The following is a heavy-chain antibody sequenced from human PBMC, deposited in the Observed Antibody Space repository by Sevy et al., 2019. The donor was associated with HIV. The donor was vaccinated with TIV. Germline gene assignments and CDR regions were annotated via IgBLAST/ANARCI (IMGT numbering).Heavy chain of an antibody. CDR1: GYTFTSYG. Sequence: ASVKVSCKASGYTFTSYGISWVRQAPGQGLEWLGWISTLNVNTNNAQKFKGRVTMTTDTSTGTASMELWSLRADDTAVYYCAKDDCSSLGCHGSLFYWGRGSLVTVSS. CDR2: ISTLNVNT. D-gene: IGHD2-2*01. V-gene: IGHV1-18*01. CDR3: AKDDCSSLGCHGSLFY. J-gene: IGHJ4*02.